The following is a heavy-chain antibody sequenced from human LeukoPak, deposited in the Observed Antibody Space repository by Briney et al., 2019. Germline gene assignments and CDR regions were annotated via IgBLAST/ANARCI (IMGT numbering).Heavy chain of an antibody. CDR3: ARARNTGIVGATNDY. J-gene: IGHJ4*02. Sequence: SVKVSCKASGGTFSSYAISWVRQAPGQGLEWMGGIIPIFGTANYAQKFQGRVTITADESTSTAYMELSSLRSEDTAVHYCARARNTGIVGATNDYWGQGTLVTVSS. CDR1: GGTFSSYA. V-gene: IGHV1-69*13. D-gene: IGHD1-26*01. CDR2: IIPIFGTA.